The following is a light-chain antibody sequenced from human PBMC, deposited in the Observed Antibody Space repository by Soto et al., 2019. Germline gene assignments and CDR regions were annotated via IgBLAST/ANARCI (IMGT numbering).Light chain of an antibody. CDR2: DVV. V-gene: IGLV2-11*01. CDR3: CSFADSDTLI. Sequence: QSALTQPRSVSGSPGQSVSISCTGTRGDVGVYNFVSWYQQRPGQAPKLIIYDVVKRPSGVPDRFSGSKSGNTASLTISGLQAEDEADYYCCSFADSDTLIFGGGTKLADL. CDR1: RGDVGVYNF. J-gene: IGLJ2*01.